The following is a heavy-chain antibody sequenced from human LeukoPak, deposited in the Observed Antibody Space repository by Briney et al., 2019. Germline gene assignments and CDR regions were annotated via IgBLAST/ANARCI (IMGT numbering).Heavy chain of an antibody. CDR1: GGSISSGSYY. CDR3: ARNGDLSIDN. Sequence: SETLSLTCTVSGGSISSGSYYWSWIRQPAGKGLEWIGRIYTSGSTNYNPSLKSRVTISVDTSKNQFSLRLTSVTAADTAVYYCARNGDLSIDNWGQGILVTVSS. D-gene: IGHD4-17*01. V-gene: IGHV4-61*02. CDR2: IYTSGST. J-gene: IGHJ4*02.